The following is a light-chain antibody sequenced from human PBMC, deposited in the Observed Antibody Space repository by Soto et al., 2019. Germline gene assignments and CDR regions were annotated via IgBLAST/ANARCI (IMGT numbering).Light chain of an antibody. CDR3: SSCTSSSTPYV. CDR2: DVT. CDR1: SSDVGSYNY. J-gene: IGLJ1*01. Sequence: QSVLTQPASVSGSPGQAITISCTGTSSDVGSYNYVSWYQQHPVKAPKLMIYDVTNRPSGVSDRFSGSKSGNTASLTISGLQAEDEADYYCSSCTSSSTPYVFGTGTKVTAL. V-gene: IGLV2-14*01.